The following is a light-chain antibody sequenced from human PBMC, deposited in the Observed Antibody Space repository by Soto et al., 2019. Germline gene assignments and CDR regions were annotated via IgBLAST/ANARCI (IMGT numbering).Light chain of an antibody. Sequence: DIVMTQSPDSLAVSLGERATINCKSSQSVLYDSNNKNYLAWYQQKPGQPPKLLIFWASTRESGVPDRFSGSGSGTDFTLTISSLQAEDVAVYYCQQYYTTPQTFCQGTKVEIK. CDR1: QSVLYDSNNKNY. V-gene: IGKV4-1*01. CDR3: QQYYTTPQT. CDR2: WAS. J-gene: IGKJ1*01.